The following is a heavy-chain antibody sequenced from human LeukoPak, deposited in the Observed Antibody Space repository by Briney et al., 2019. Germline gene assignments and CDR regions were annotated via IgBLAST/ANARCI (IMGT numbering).Heavy chain of an antibody. J-gene: IGHJ5*02. V-gene: IGHV4-59*01. D-gene: IGHD6-19*01. CDR2: IYYSGSN. Sequence: KSSETLSLTCTVSGGSISSYYWSWLRQPPGKGLEWIGNIYYSGSNNYKTSLKRGVTISVDTSKNQFSLNLSSVTAADTAVYYCARDYSSGWYPWFDPWGQGTLVTVSS. CDR1: GGSISSYY. CDR3: ARDYSSGWYPWFDP.